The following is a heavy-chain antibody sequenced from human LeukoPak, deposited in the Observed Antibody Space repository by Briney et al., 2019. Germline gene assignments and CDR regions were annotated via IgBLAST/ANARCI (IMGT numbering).Heavy chain of an antibody. V-gene: IGHV1-69*13. CDR3: ARTAGYSSGWYHFDY. D-gene: IGHD6-19*01. Sequence: SVKVSCKASGGTFSSYAISWVRQAPGQGLEWMGGIIPIFGTANYAQKFQGRVTITADESTSTAYMELSSLRSEDTAVYYCARTAGYSSGWYHFDYWGQGTLVTVSS. CDR1: GGTFSSYA. CDR2: IIPIFGTA. J-gene: IGHJ4*02.